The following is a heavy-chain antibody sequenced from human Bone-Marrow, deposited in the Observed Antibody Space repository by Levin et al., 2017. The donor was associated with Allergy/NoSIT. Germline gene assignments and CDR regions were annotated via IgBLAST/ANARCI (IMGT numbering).Heavy chain of an antibody. Sequence: GGSLRLSCAASGFTFSSYEMNWVRQAPGKGLEWVSYISSSGSTIYYADSVKGRFTISRDNAKNSLYLQMNSLRAEDTAVYYCAKYSSSCASFDYWGQGTLVTVSS. D-gene: IGHD6-13*01. V-gene: IGHV3-48*03. CDR2: ISSSGSTI. CDR1: GFTFSSYE. J-gene: IGHJ4*02. CDR3: AKYSSSCASFDY.